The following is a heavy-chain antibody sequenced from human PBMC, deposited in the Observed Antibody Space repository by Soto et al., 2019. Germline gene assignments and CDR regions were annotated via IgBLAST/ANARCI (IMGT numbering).Heavy chain of an antibody. V-gene: IGHV4-59*01. Sequence: QVQLQESGPGLVKPSATLSLTCTVSGGSISGYYWSWIRQPQGKGLDWIGYIHYSGSTNYNPSLKSRVTISVDTSKNQFSLKLSSVTAADTAVYHCARSGCSAGSCYPLSWFDPWGQGTLVTVSS. CDR3: ARSGCSAGSCYPLSWFDP. J-gene: IGHJ5*02. CDR1: GGSISGYY. CDR2: IHYSGST. D-gene: IGHD2-15*01.